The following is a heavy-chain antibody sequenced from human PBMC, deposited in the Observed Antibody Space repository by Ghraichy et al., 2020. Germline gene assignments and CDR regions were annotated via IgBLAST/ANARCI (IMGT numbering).Heavy chain of an antibody. CDR2: ISSSSSYT. J-gene: IGHJ4*02. CDR1: GFTFSDYY. Sequence: GESLNISCAASGFTFSDYYMSWIRQAPGKGLEWVSYISSSSSYTNYADSVKGRFTISRDNAKNSLYLQMNSLRAEDTAVYYCARVMYYDFWSGYAPNDYWGQGTLVTVSS. D-gene: IGHD3-3*01. V-gene: IGHV3-11*06. CDR3: ARVMYYDFWSGYAPNDY.